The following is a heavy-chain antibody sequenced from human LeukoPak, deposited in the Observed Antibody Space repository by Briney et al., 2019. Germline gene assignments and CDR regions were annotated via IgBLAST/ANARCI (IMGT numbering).Heavy chain of an antibody. CDR3: AKVRCNNIKCYTYFDY. D-gene: IGHD2-2*02. J-gene: IGHJ4*02. CDR2: ISYDGSNE. Sequence: PEGSLRLSCAASGVIFSSYAMHWVRQAPGKGLEWVATISYDGSNEYYADSVKGRFTIFRDNSKNTLYLQMNSLRTEDTAVYYCAKVRCNNIKCYTYFDYWGQGTLVTVSS. CDR1: GVIFSSYA. V-gene: IGHV3-30*18.